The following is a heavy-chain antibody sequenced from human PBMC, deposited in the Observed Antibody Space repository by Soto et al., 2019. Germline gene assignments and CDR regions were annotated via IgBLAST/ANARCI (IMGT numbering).Heavy chain of an antibody. CDR2: IIPIFGTA. V-gene: IGHV1-69*12. CDR1: GGTFSSYA. J-gene: IGHJ5*02. D-gene: IGHD3-22*01. Sequence: QVQLVQSGAEVKKPGSSVKVSCKASGGTFSSYAISWVRQAPGQGLGWVGEIIPIFGTATYAQKFQGRVTITADESTSTAYMELSSLRSEDTAVYYCARDRGPSSGYYPYWFDPWGQGTLVTVSS. CDR3: ARDRGPSSGYYPYWFDP.